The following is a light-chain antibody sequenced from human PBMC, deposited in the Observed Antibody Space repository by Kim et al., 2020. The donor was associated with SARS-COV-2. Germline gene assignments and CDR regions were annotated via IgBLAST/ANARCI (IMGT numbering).Light chain of an antibody. Sequence: LSASVGDRVTITCRASQSISTSLAWFQQKSGKAPKVLIYKASSLEGGVPARFSGSGSGTEFTLTINSLQPDDFATYCCHQYYRYSTFGQGTKLEI. V-gene: IGKV1-5*03. J-gene: IGKJ2*01. CDR3: HQYYRYST. CDR2: KAS. CDR1: QSISTS.